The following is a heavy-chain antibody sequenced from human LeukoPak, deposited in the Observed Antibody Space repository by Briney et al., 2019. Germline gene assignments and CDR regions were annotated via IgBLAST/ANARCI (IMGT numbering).Heavy chain of an antibody. J-gene: IGHJ5*02. CDR3: ARVSTMVRGVMTFDP. D-gene: IGHD3-10*01. V-gene: IGHV1-2*06. CDR1: GYTFTGYY. Sequence: ASVKVSCKASGYTFTGYYMHWVRQAPGQGLEWMGRINPNSGGTNYAQKFQGRVTMTRDTSISTVYMELSRLRSDDTAVYYCARVSTMVRGVMTFDPWGQGTLVTVSS. CDR2: INPNSGGT.